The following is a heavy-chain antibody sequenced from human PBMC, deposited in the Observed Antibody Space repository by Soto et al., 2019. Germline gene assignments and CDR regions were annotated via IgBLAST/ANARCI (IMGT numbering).Heavy chain of an antibody. Sequence: GGSLRLSCAASGFTFSRYLMHWVRQAPGKGLVWVSLISSDGSTTNYADSVKGRFTISRDNARNTLYLQKNSLRAEDTAVYYCASRDLWIGLDYWGQGTLVTVSS. CDR1: GFTFSRYL. V-gene: IGHV3-74*01. CDR2: ISSDGSTT. D-gene: IGHD3-3*01. CDR3: ASRDLWIGLDY. J-gene: IGHJ4*02.